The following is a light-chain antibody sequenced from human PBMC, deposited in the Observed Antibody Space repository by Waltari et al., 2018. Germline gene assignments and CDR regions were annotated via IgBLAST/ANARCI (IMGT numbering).Light chain of an antibody. J-gene: IGKJ2*01. V-gene: IGKV3-20*01. CDR2: GAS. CDR3: QQYGSSPMYT. CDR1: QSVSSSY. Sequence: EIMLTQSPGTLSLSPGERATLSCRASQSVSSSYLAWYQQKPGQAPRLLIYGASSRATGIPDRFSGGGSGTDFTLTISRLEPEDFALYYCQQYGSSPMYTFGQGTKLEIK.